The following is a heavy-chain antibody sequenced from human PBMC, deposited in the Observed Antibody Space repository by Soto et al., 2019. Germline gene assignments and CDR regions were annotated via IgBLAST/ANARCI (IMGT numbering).Heavy chain of an antibody. CDR1: GYTFTSHD. Sequence: QVQLVQSGAEVKKSGASVKVSCKASGYTFTSHDINWVRQATGQGLEWMGWMNPNSGNTGYAQKMQGRVRMTRNTSICRAYREVGRVRSEDTGVYYCARWVYGYYARFDYWGEGTLVTVSS. CDR3: ARWVYGYYARFDY. J-gene: IGHJ4*02. D-gene: IGHD4-17*01. CDR2: MNPNSGNT. V-gene: IGHV1-8*01.